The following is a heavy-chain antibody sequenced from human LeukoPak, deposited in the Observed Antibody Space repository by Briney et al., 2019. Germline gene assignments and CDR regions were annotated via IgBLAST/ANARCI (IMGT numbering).Heavy chain of an antibody. CDR2: ISDSGAAM. J-gene: IGHJ4*02. CDR1: GFTFSTYS. V-gene: IGHV3-48*04. Sequence: PGGSLRLSCAASGFTFSTYSMNWVRQAPGKGLQWVSYISDSGAAMYYADSVKGRFTISRDNAKNSLYLQMNILRAEDSAVYYCARGRSRGSDCWGQGTLVTVSS. D-gene: IGHD3-16*01. CDR3: ARGRSRGSDC.